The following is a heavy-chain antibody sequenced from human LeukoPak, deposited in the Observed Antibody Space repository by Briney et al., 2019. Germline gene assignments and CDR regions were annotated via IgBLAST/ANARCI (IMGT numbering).Heavy chain of an antibody. V-gene: IGHV1-18*01. J-gene: IGHJ5*02. CDR2: ISAYNGNT. D-gene: IGHD3-16*01. CDR3: AREMITEGWFDP. Sequence: ASVKVSCKASGYTFTSYGISWVRLAPGQGLEWMGWISAYNGNTNYAQKLQGRVTMTTDTSTSTAYMELRSLRSDDTAVYYCAREMITEGWFDPWGQGTLVTVSS. CDR1: GYTFTSYG.